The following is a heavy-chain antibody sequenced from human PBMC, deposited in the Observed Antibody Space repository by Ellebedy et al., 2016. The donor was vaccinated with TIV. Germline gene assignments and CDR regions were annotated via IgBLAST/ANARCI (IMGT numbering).Heavy chain of an antibody. Sequence: SETLSLXCTVSGGSISGYYWSWIRQSPGMGLEWIGYIHYRGNTDYNPSLQSRVTISVDTSQNQFSLKLSSVTPEDTAIYYCTRDRVGTTGVWGQGTLVTASS. CDR3: TRDRVGTTGV. CDR2: IHYRGNT. D-gene: IGHD1-26*01. CDR1: GGSISGYY. V-gene: IGHV4-59*01. J-gene: IGHJ4*02.